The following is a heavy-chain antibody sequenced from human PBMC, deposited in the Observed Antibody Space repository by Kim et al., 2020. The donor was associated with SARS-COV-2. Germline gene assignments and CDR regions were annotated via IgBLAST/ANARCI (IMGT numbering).Heavy chain of an antibody. Sequence: GGSLRHSCAASGFTFSSYGMHWVRQAPGKGLEWVAVIWYDGSNKYYADSVKGRFTISRDNSKNTLYLQMNSLRAEDTAVYYCASHSNSPYYYYMDVWGKGTAVTVSS. CDR3: ASHSNSPYYYYMDV. D-gene: IGHD2-21*01. V-gene: IGHV3-33*01. CDR2: IWYDGSNK. CDR1: GFTFSSYG. J-gene: IGHJ6*03.